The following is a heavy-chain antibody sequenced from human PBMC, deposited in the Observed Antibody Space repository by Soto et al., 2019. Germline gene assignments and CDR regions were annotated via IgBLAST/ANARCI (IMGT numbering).Heavy chain of an antibody. J-gene: IGHJ5*02. CDR1: GGSFSGYY. CDR2: INHSGST. Sequence: SETLSLTCAVDGGSFSGYYWSWISQPPGQGLEWIGEINHSGSTNYNPSLKSRVTISVDTSKNQFYLKLSSVTAADTAVYYCARDRRSRGNSRELLRPAHGNWFDPWGQGTLVTVSS. V-gene: IGHV4-34*01. CDR3: ARDRRSRGNSRELLRPAHGNWFDP. D-gene: IGHD1-26*01.